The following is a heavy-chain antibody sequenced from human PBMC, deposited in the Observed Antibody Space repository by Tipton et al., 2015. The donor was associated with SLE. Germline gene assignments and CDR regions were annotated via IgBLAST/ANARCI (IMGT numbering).Heavy chain of an antibody. CDR1: GGSFSSYY. J-gene: IGHJ3*02. CDR2: IYYSGST. D-gene: IGHD4-17*01. Sequence: TLSLTCAVYGGSFSSYYWGWIRQPPGKGLEWIGSIYYSGSTYYNPSLKSRVTISVDTSKNQFSLKLSSVTAADTAVYYCARTTVTTYAFDIWGQGTMVTVSS. V-gene: IGHV4-34*01. CDR3: ARTTVTTYAFDI.